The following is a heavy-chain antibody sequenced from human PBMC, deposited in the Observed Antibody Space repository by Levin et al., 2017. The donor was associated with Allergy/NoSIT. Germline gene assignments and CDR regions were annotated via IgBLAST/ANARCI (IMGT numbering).Heavy chain of an antibody. D-gene: IGHD2-21*02. CDR1: GGTFSSYP. CDR2: IIPILGIA. J-gene: IGHJ1*01. Sequence: VASVKVSCKASGGTFSSYPISWVRQAPGQGLEWMGRIIPILGIANYAQKFQGRVTITADKSTSTAYMELSSLRSEDTAVYYCASEVVTAISFLQHWGQGTLVTVSS. CDR3: ASEVVTAISFLQH. V-gene: IGHV1-69*04.